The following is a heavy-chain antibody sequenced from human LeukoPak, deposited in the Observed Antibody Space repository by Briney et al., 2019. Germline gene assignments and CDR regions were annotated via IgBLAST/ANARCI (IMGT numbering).Heavy chain of an antibody. CDR3: ARATYSSGWGFDP. J-gene: IGHJ5*02. Sequence: PSETLSLTCAVYGGSFSGYYWSWIRQPPGKGLEWIGEINHSGSTNYNPSLKSRVTISVDTSKNQFSLKLSSVTAADTAVHYCARATYSSGWGFDPWGQGTLVTVSS. CDR1: GGSFSGYY. CDR2: INHSGST. D-gene: IGHD6-19*01. V-gene: IGHV4-34*01.